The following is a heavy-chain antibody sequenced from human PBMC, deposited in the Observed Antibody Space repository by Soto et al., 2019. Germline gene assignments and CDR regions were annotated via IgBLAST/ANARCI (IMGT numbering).Heavy chain of an antibody. CDR2: ISAYNGNT. CDR1: GYTFTSYG. J-gene: IGHJ3*02. CDR3: ARDLPDYGDCGVGLAFDI. V-gene: IGHV1-18*01. Sequence: QVQLVQSGAEVKKPGASVKVSCKASGYTFTSYGISWVRQAPGQGLEWMGWISAYNGNTNYAQKLQGRVTMTTDTSTSTAYMELRSLRSDDTAVYYCARDLPDYGDCGVGLAFDIWGQGTMVTVSS. D-gene: IGHD4-17*01.